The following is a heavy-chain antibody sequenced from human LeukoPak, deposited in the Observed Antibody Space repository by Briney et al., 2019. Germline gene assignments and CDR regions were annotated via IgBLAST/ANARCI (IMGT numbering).Heavy chain of an antibody. D-gene: IGHD3-3*01. V-gene: IGHV1-2*02. CDR1: GYTFTGYC. CDR2: INPNSGGT. Sequence: ASVKVSCKASGYTFTGYCMHWVRQAPGQGLEWMGWINPNSGGTNYAQKFQGRVTMTRDTSISTAYMELSRLRSDDTAVYYCARGITIFGVALYYFDYWGQGTLVTVSS. CDR3: ARGITIFGVALYYFDY. J-gene: IGHJ4*02.